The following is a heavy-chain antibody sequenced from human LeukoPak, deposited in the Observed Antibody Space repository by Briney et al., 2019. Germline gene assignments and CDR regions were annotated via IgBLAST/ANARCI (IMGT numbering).Heavy chain of an antibody. Sequence: SETLSLTCTVSGGSISSYYWSWIRQPPGKGLEWIGYIYYSGSTNYNPSLKSQVTISVDTSKNQFSLKLSSVTAADTAVYYCVRHRHFVHPLRGLLPALDFWGQGILVTVSS. CDR1: GGSISSYY. CDR3: VRHRHFVHPLRGLLPALDF. D-gene: IGHD3-10*02. CDR2: IYYSGST. V-gene: IGHV4-59*08. J-gene: IGHJ4*02.